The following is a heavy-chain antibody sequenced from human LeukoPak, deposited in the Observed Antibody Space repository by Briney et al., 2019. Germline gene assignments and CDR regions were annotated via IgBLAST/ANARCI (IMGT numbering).Heavy chain of an antibody. Sequence: GGSLRLSCAASGFTFSSYAMSWVRQAPGKGLEYVSAISRNGGSTNYADSVKGRFTISRENSKNTLFLQMNSLRLEDTAIYHCVKVAHCSGGSCYLWAASDHWGQGALVTVSS. J-gene: IGHJ4*02. CDR2: ISRNGGST. CDR3: VKVAHCSGGSCYLWAASDH. CDR1: GFTFSSYA. D-gene: IGHD2-15*01. V-gene: IGHV3-64D*09.